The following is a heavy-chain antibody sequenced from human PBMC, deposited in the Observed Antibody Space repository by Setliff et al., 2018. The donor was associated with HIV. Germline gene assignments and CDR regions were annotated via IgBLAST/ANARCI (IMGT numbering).Heavy chain of an antibody. D-gene: IGHD2-2*03. Sequence: SCTVSGYSISSHYWSWIRQPPGKELEWIGYIFSSGRTDYNPSLKSRVTISIDTSRNQLSLTLSSVTAADTAVYYCARDPSDGCGHFDFWGQGALVTVSS. CDR2: IFSSGRT. CDR3: ARDPSDGCGHFDF. V-gene: IGHV4-4*08. J-gene: IGHJ4*02. CDR1: GYSISSHY.